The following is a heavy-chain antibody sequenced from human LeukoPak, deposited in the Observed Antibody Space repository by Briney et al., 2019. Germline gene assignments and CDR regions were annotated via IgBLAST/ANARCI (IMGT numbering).Heavy chain of an antibody. CDR3: AKAVVAADSFEY. CDR2: IDQHGTEK. Sequence: GRSLRLSCAASGFLFSGHYMNCVRQAPGKGLGWVANIDQHGTEKQYVESVKGRFTISRDNTKNSVYLQMDNLRVEDTAVYYCAKAVVAADSFEYWGQGTQVTVSS. CDR1: GFLFSGHY. D-gene: IGHD2-15*01. V-gene: IGHV3-7*01. J-gene: IGHJ4*02.